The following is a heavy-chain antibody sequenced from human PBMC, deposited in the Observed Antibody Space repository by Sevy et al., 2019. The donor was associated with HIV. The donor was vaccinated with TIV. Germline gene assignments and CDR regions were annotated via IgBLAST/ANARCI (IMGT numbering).Heavy chain of an antibody. CDR2: VYYSGST. CDR1: GGSISSGGYY. CDR3: ARRTYYDSSGYYEKAFDI. Sequence: SETLSLTCTVSGGSISSGGYYWSWIRQPPGKGLEWIGYVYYSGSTYYNPSLKSRVTISVDTSKNQFSLKLSSVTAADTAVYYCARRTYYDSSGYYEKAFDIWGQGSMVTVSS. J-gene: IGHJ3*02. V-gene: IGHV4-30-4*01. D-gene: IGHD3-22*01.